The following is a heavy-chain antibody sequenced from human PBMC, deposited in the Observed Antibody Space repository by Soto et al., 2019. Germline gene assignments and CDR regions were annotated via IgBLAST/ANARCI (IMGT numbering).Heavy chain of an antibody. Sequence: VKVSCKASGYTFTSYGISWVRQAPGQGLEWMGWISAYNGNTNYAQKLQGRVTMTTDTSTSTAYMELRSLRSDDTAVYYCAREGYSSSSPPFFDYWGQGTLVTVSS. CDR2: ISAYNGNT. CDR3: AREGYSSSSPPFFDY. J-gene: IGHJ4*02. V-gene: IGHV1-18*01. D-gene: IGHD6-6*01. CDR1: GYTFTSYG.